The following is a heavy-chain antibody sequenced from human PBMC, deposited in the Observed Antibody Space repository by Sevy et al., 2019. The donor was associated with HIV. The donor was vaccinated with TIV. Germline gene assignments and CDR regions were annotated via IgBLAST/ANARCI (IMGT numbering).Heavy chain of an antibody. J-gene: IGHJ2*01. Sequence: GGSLRLSCAASGFTFSSYSMNWVRQAPGKGLEWVSYISSSSSTIYYADSVKGRFTISRDNAKNSLYLQMNSLRDEDTAVYYCARGRGLRPHLPDRYFDLWGRGTLVTVSS. V-gene: IGHV3-48*02. CDR2: ISSSSSTI. CDR1: GFTFSSYS. CDR3: ARGRGLRPHLPDRYFDL. D-gene: IGHD4-17*01.